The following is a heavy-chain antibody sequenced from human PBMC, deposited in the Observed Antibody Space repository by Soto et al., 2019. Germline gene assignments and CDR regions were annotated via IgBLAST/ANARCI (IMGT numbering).Heavy chain of an antibody. CDR1: GFTFSSYA. V-gene: IGHV3-23*01. D-gene: IGHD3-22*01. Sequence: GGSLRLSCAASGFTFSSYAMSWVRQAPGKGLEWVSAISGSGGSTYYADSVKGRFTISRDNSKNTLYLQMNSLRAEDTAVYYCAKDLGFVVWKYYYDSSGYLILDYWGQGTLVTSPQ. J-gene: IGHJ4*02. CDR2: ISGSGGST. CDR3: AKDLGFVVWKYYYDSSGYLILDY.